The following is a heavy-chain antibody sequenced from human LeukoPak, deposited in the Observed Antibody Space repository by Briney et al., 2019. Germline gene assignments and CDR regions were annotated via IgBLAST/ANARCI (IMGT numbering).Heavy chain of an antibody. CDR3: ARSYSSGWPYYFDY. V-gene: IGHV4-30-4*01. J-gene: IGHJ4*02. D-gene: IGHD6-19*01. CDR2: IYYSGST. CDR1: GGSISSGDYY. Sequence: SETLSLTCTVSGGSISSGDYYWSWIRQPPVKGLECIGYIYYSGSTYYNPSLKSRVTISVDTSKNQFSLKLSSVTAADTAVYYCARSYSSGWPYYFDYWGQGTLVTVSS.